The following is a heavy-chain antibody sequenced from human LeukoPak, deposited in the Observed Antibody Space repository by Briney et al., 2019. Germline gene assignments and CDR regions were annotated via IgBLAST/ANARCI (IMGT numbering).Heavy chain of an antibody. CDR3: ATGLVGGSYGLLYY. J-gene: IGHJ4*02. CDR1: GYPLTESS. Sequence: GAPLKVSCKVSGYPLTESSMDLVRQAPGTSPEWMGEFEPEEGETIYAQKFQGRVTVTEDASTDAAHMERSSRRSEDTAVYYCATGLVGGSYGLLYYWGQGTLVTVSS. V-gene: IGHV1-24*01. D-gene: IGHD1-26*01. CDR2: FEPEEGET.